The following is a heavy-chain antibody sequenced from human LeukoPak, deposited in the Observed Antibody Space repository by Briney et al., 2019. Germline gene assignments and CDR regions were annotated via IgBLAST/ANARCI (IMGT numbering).Heavy chain of an antibody. J-gene: IGHJ5*02. CDR1: GFTFSSYA. V-gene: IGHV3-7*01. Sequence: GGSLRLSCAASGFTFSSYAMHWVRQAPGKGLEWVANIEQDGSEKYYVDSVKGRFTISRDNAKNSLYLQMNSLRAEDTAVCYCARERKSRDWFDPWGRGTLVTVSS. CDR2: IEQDGSEK. CDR3: ARERKSRDWFDP.